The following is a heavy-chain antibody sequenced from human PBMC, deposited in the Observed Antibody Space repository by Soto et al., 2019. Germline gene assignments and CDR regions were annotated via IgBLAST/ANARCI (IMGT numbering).Heavy chain of an antibody. CDR1: GYTFSGNY. V-gene: IGHV1-2*02. J-gene: IGHJ4*02. CDR2: INPQTGGT. CDR3: AKDGEDCTGGTCAYFFDF. D-gene: IGHD2-8*02. Sequence: ASVKVSCKASGYTFSGNYLHWIRQAPGQGLEWMGWINPQTGGTHFAQKFQGRVTLTGDTSISTAYMEVTSLTSDDTAVYYCAKDGEDCTGGTCAYFFDFWGQGALVTVSS.